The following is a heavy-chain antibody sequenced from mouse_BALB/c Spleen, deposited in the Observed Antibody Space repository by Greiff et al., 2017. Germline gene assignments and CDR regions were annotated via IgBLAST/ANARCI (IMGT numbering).Heavy chain of an antibody. V-gene: IGHV3-6*02. D-gene: IGHD2-1*01. CDR3: ASGYYGNYYGY. CDR2: ISYDGSN. CDR1: GYSITSCYY. Sequence: EVQLQQSGPGLVKPSQSLSLTCSVTGYSITSCYYWNWIRQFPGNKLEWMGYISYDGSNNYNPSLKNRISITRDTSKNQFFLKLNSVTTEDTATYYCASGYYGNYYGYWGQGTTLTVSS. J-gene: IGHJ2*01.